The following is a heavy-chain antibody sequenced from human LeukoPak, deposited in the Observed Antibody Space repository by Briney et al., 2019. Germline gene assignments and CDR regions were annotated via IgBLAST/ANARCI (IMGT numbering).Heavy chain of an antibody. CDR1: GFTFNNYH. D-gene: IGHD4-11*01. Sequence: GGSLRLSCAASGFTFNNYHMHWVRQAPGKGLEWVAVISYDGSNKYYADSVKGRFTISRDNSKNSLYLQMNSLRAEDTAVYYCARVLQALDYWGQGTLVTVSS. J-gene: IGHJ4*02. V-gene: IGHV3-30*03. CDR3: ARVLQALDY. CDR2: ISYDGSNK.